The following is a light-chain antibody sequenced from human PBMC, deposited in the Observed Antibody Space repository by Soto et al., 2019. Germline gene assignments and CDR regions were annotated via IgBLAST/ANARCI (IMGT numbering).Light chain of an antibody. CDR3: QQYTSSQLT. CDR1: QSVSSSY. Sequence: EIVLTQSPDTLSLSPGERATLSCRASQSVSSSYLAWYQQKPGQAPRLLIYGASSRATGIPDRFSGSESGTDFTLTISRLEPEDFAVYYCQQYTSSQLTFGGGIKVEIK. V-gene: IGKV3-20*01. J-gene: IGKJ4*01. CDR2: GAS.